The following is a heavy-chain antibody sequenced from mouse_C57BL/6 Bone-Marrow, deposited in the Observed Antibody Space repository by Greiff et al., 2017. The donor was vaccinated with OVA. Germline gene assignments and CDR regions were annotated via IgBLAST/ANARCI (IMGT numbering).Heavy chain of an antibody. CDR3: AYYGYDEEND. D-gene: IGHD2-2*01. CDR1: GYTFTSYT. J-gene: IGHJ2*01. Sequence: QVQLQQSGAELARPGASVKMSCKASGYTFTSYTMHWVKQRPGQGLEWIGYINPSSGYTKYNQKFKDKATLTADKSSSTAYMQLSSLTSEDSAVYYCAYYGYDEENDWGQGTTLTVST. V-gene: IGHV1-4*01. CDR2: INPSSGYT.